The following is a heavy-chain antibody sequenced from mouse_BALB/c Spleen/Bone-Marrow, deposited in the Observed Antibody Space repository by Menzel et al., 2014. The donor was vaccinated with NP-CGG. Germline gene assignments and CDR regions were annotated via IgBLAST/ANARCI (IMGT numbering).Heavy chain of an antibody. Sequence: QQPGAELVKPGASVKLSCTASGFNIKDTYMHWVKQRPEQGLEWIGRIDPASDYTQFDSKFQGKATITADTSSNTAYLQLSSLTSEDTAVYYCATLTGTFDYWGQGTTLTVSS. D-gene: IGHD4-1*01. CDR1: GFNIKDTY. CDR3: ATLTGTFDY. V-gene: IGHV14-3*02. CDR2: IDPASDYT. J-gene: IGHJ2*01.